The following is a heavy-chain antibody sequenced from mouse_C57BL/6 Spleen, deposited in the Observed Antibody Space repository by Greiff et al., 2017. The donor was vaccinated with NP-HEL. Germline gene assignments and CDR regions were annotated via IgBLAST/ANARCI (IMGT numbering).Heavy chain of an antibody. CDR1: GYTFTDYY. CDR3: ASSGYDDDGAWFAY. J-gene: IGHJ3*01. D-gene: IGHD2-4*01. V-gene: IGHV1-19*01. CDR2: INPYNGGT. Sequence: EVQLQQSGPVLVKPGASVKMSCKASGYTFTDYYMNWVKQSHGKSLEWIGVINPYNGGTSYNQKFKGKATLTVDKSSSTAYMELNSLTSEDSAVYYCASSGYDDDGAWFAYWGQGTLVTVSA.